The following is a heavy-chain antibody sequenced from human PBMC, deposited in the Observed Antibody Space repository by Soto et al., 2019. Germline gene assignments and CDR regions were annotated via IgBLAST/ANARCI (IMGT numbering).Heavy chain of an antibody. Sequence: GGSLRLSCAASGFTISSNYMSWVRQAPGKGLEWVSVLYTGGTTYYTDSVKGRFTISRDNSKNTLYLQMNSLRVEDTAVYYCAREADYVNWFDPWGQGTLVTVSS. CDR2: LYTGGTT. CDR1: GFTISSNY. D-gene: IGHD4-17*01. CDR3: AREADYVNWFDP. J-gene: IGHJ5*02. V-gene: IGHV3-66*01.